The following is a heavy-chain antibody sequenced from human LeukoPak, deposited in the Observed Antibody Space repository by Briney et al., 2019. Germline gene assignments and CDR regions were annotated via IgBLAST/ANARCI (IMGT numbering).Heavy chain of an antibody. D-gene: IGHD1-26*01. V-gene: IGHV3-30*02. Sequence: GGSLRLSCAASGFTFNSYGMHWVRQAPSKGLEWVAFIRYDGGNKYYADSVKGRFTLSRDNSKNTLYLQMNSLRAEDTAVYYCARVGSATPDYYYYYYMDVWGKGTTVTVSS. CDR1: GFTFNSYG. J-gene: IGHJ6*03. CDR2: IRYDGGNK. CDR3: ARVGSATPDYYYYYYMDV.